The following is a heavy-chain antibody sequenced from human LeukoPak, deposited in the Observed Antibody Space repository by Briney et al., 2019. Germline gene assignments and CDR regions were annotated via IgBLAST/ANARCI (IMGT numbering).Heavy chain of an antibody. J-gene: IGHJ4*02. CDR2: ISGSGGST. CDR3: AKELTPNADYYDSSGYFVY. V-gene: IGHV3-23*01. D-gene: IGHD3-22*01. Sequence: GGSLRLSCAASGFTFSSYAMSWVRQAPGKGLEWVSAISGSGGSTYYADSVKGRFTISRDNSKNTLYLQMNSLRAEDTAVYYCAKELTPNADYYDSSGYFVYWGQGTLVTVSS. CDR1: GFTFSSYA.